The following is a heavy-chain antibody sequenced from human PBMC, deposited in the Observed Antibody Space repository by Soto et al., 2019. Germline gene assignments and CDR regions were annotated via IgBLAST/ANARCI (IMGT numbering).Heavy chain of an antibody. CDR1: GFTFSSYA. J-gene: IGHJ3*02. D-gene: IGHD6-13*01. V-gene: IGHV3-23*01. CDR2: ISGSGGST. Sequence: EVQLLESGGGLVQPGGSLRLSCAASGFTFSSYAMSWVRQAPGKGLEWVSAISGSGGSTYYADSVKGRFTISRDNSKNTLYLQMSRLRAEDTAVYYCAKIPHSSSWYLDAFDIWGQGTMVTVSS. CDR3: AKIPHSSSWYLDAFDI.